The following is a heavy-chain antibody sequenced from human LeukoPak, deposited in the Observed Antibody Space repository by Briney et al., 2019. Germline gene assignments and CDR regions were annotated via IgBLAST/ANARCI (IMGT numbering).Heavy chain of an antibody. V-gene: IGHV4-34*01. CDR2: INHSGST. CDR3: ASTVDTAMVIDY. D-gene: IGHD5-18*01. Sequence: PSETLSLTCAVYGGSFSGYYWSWIRQPPGKGLEWIGEINHSGSTNYNPSLKSRVTISVDTSKNQFSLKLSSVTAADTAVYYCASTVDTAMVIDYWGQGTLVTVSS. J-gene: IGHJ4*02. CDR1: GGSFSGYY.